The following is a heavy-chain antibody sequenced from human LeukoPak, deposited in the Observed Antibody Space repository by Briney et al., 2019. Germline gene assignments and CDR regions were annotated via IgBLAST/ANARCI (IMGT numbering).Heavy chain of an antibody. V-gene: IGHV3-30*02. Sequence: GGSLRLSCAASGFTFSSYGMHWVRQAPGKGLEWVAVIWYDGCNKYYADSVKGRFTISRDNSKNTLYLQMNSLRAEDTAVYYCAKSIVGATGDAFDIWGQGTMVTVSS. CDR2: IWYDGCNK. CDR1: GFTFSSYG. CDR3: AKSIVGATGDAFDI. D-gene: IGHD1-26*01. J-gene: IGHJ3*02.